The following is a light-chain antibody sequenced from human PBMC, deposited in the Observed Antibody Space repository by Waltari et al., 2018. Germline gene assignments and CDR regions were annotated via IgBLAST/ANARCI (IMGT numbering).Light chain of an antibody. Sequence: DIQMTQSPSTLSASVGDRVTITCRASQNINSWLAWYQQKPGKAPNVLIYKASSLETGVPSRFSGSESGTEFSLTINSLQPDDFAAYYCQQYNSYHIFTFGPGTKVEI. CDR3: QQYNSYHIFT. CDR1: QNINSW. J-gene: IGKJ3*01. V-gene: IGKV1-5*03. CDR2: KAS.